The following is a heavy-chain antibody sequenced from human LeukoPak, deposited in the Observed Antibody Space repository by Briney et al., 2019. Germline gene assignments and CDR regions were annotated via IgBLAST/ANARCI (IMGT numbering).Heavy chain of an antibody. J-gene: IGHJ4*02. V-gene: IGHV3-21*01. CDR1: KFTFSSYT. Sequence: PGGSLRLSCAASKFTFSSYTMSWVRQAPGKGLEWVSSITSSSSHIYYADLVRGRFTISRDNARNSLYLQMNSLRVDDTAVYYCARERGSLDYWGQGTLVTVSS. CDR2: ITSSSSHI. CDR3: ARERGSLDY.